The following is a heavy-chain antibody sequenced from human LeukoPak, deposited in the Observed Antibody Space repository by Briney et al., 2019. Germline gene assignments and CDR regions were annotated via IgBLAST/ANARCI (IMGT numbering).Heavy chain of an antibody. V-gene: IGHV4-39*01. Sequence: PSETLSLTCIVSGGSISSSSYYWGWIRQPPGKGLEWIGGIYYGGSTYYNPPLKSRVTISVDTSKNQFSLKLSSVTAADTAVYYCASRLYSSGWSGDYWGQGTLVTVSS. CDR1: GGSISSSSYY. CDR3: ASRLYSSGWSGDY. D-gene: IGHD6-19*01. J-gene: IGHJ4*02. CDR2: IYYGGST.